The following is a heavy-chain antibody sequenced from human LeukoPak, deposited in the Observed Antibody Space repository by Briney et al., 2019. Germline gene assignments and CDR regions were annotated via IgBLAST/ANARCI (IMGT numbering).Heavy chain of an antibody. CDR1: GFKFDDYA. D-gene: IGHD3-10*01. V-gene: IGHV3-9*01. J-gene: IGHJ4*02. CDR3: AKGSKTSIEQ. Sequence: AGGSLRLSCAASGFKFDDYAMHWVRQAPGKGLEWVAGISWNSGIFGYADSVKGRLTISRDNAQKSLYLQMNSLRGADTAFYYCAKGSKTSIEQWGQGTLVTVSS. CDR2: ISWNSGIF.